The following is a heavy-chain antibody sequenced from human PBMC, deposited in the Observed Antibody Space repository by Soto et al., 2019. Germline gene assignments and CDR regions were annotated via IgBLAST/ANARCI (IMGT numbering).Heavy chain of an antibody. D-gene: IGHD6-19*01. J-gene: IGHJ4*02. CDR1: GGSTNGNC. CDR3: ARELWMAGLVYYFDF. Sequence: SETLSLTCTISGGSTNGNCLTWIRQPAGKGLEWIGRISSNGDTNYNPSLRGRVSMSLDTSKNHFSLKLNSVTASDTAVYFCARELWMAGLVYYFDFWGQGTLVTVSS. V-gene: IGHV4-4*07. CDR2: ISSNGDT.